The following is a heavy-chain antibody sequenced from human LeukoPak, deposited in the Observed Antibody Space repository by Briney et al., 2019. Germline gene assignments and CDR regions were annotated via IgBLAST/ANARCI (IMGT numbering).Heavy chain of an antibody. J-gene: IGHJ4*02. CDR1: GFTFSSYA. CDR2: IGGDGSKT. V-gene: IGHV3-23*01. D-gene: IGHD3-22*01. Sequence: GGSLRLSCAASGFTFSSYAMSWVRQAPGKGLEWVSGIGGDGSKTYYADSVKGRFTISRDDSKNTLYLQMNSLRAEDTAVYYCAKGHRAYYYDSSASRLCDYWGQGTLVTVSS. CDR3: AKGHRAYYYDSSASRLCDY.